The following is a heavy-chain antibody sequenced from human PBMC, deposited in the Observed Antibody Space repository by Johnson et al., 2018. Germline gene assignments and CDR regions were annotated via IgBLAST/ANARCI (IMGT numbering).Heavy chain of an antibody. CDR3: AREPNRRYPADLVVLPAAITFEI. V-gene: IGHV1-69*01. D-gene: IGHD2-2*02. Sequence: QVQLVESGAEVKKPGSSVKVSCKASGGTFSSYAISWVRQAPGQGLEWMGGIIPIFGTANYAQKFQGRVTITADESTSRAYMGLSSLGSWDTAVYYCAREPNRRYPADLVVLPAAITFEIWGQGTMGTVSS. J-gene: IGHJ3*02. CDR1: GGTFSSYA. CDR2: IIPIFGTA.